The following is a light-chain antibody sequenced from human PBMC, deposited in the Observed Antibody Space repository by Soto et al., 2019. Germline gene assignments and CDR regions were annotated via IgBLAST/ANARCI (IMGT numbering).Light chain of an antibody. CDR2: GAS. Sequence: EIVLTQSPGTLSLSPGERATLSCRASQSVTSSYLAWYQQKPGQAPRLLIYGASSRDSGIPDRFSGSGSGTDFTLTISRLEPEDFAVYYCQRFGSSLYSFGQGTKLEIK. CDR3: QRFGSSLYS. V-gene: IGKV3-20*01. CDR1: QSVTSSY. J-gene: IGKJ2*01.